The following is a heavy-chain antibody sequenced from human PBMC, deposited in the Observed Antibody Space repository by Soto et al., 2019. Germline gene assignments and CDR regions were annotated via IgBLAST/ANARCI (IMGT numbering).Heavy chain of an antibody. CDR3: ARDDDNDANALDY. CDR1: GFTFSKYG. V-gene: IGHV3-33*01. Sequence: VGSLRLSCAASGFTFSKYGMHWVRQAPGKGLEWVALIWNDGIRKVYVDSVRGRFTISRDNSKNTLDLQMNNLRDEDTAVYYCARDDDNDANALDYWGPGTLVTVSS. CDR2: IWNDGIRK. J-gene: IGHJ4*02.